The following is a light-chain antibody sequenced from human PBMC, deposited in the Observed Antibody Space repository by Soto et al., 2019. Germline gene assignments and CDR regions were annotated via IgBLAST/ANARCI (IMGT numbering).Light chain of an antibody. J-gene: IGKJ1*01. CDR3: QQSYSTPLT. CDR2: DAS. V-gene: IGKV1-39*01. CDR1: LNIGTY. Sequence: DIQMTQSPSSLSAYVGDRVTFSCRASLNIGTYLNWYQQKSGKAPKVLISDASSLQSGVPSRFSGSGSGTDFTLTISSLQPEDFATYYCQQSYSTPLTFGQGTKVDIK.